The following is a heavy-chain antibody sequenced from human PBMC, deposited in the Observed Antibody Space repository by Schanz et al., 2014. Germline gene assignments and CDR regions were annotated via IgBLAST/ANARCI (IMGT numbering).Heavy chain of an antibody. V-gene: IGHV3-11*06. CDR2: ISSSGSYT. J-gene: IGHJ4*02. CDR3: ARDKGGLIPFDY. CDR1: GFSFRKSA. D-gene: IGHD2-15*01. Sequence: VQLLESGGGLVQPGGSLRLSCAASGFSFRKSAMSWVRQAPGKGLEWVSYISSSGSYTNYADSVKGRFTISRDNAKNSLYLQMNSLRAEDTAVYYCARDKGGLIPFDYWGQGTLVAVSS.